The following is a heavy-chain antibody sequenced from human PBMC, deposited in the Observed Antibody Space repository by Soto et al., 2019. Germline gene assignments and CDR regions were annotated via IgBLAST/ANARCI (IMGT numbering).Heavy chain of an antibody. V-gene: IGHV4-4*02. J-gene: IGHJ4*02. Sequence: QDQLQESGPGLVEPSGTLSLTCAVSGDSLRRTNWWSWVRLPPGEGLEWIGEAPQSGGNKYSPSLKRPVTISVVKSNNQISLKLNAVTAAYTAVYYCVRRGGVTFDNWGQGIPVTVSS. CDR3: VRRGGVTFDN. D-gene: IGHD2-8*02. CDR1: GDSLRRTNW. CDR2: APQSGGN.